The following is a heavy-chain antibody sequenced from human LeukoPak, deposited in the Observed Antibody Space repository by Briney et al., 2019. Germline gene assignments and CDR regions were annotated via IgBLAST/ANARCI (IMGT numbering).Heavy chain of an antibody. CDR1: GFTFSSYS. Sequence: PGGSLRLSCAASGFTFSSYSMNWVRQAPGKGLEWVSYISSSSSTIYYADSVKGRFTISRDNAKNSLYLQMNSLRAEDTAVYYCAREGILRYFDWFAFDYWGQGTLVTVSS. J-gene: IGHJ4*02. CDR2: ISSSSSTI. D-gene: IGHD3-9*01. CDR3: AREGILRYFDWFAFDY. V-gene: IGHV3-48*01.